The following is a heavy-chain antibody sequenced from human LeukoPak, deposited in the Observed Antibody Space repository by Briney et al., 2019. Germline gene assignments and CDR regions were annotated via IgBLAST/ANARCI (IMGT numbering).Heavy chain of an antibody. CDR1: GGSFSGYY. CDR3: AREIAAAGTTFHYFDY. Sequence: SETLSLTCAVYGGSFSGYYWSWIRQPPGKGLEWIGEINHSGSTNYNPSLKSRVTISVDTSKNQFSLQLNSVTPEDTAVYYCAREIAAAGTTFHYFDYWGQGTLVTVSS. J-gene: IGHJ4*02. V-gene: IGHV4-34*01. CDR2: INHSGST. D-gene: IGHD6-13*01.